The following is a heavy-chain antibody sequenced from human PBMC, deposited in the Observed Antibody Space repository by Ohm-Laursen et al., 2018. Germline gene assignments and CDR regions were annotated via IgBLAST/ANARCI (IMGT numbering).Heavy chain of an antibody. CDR1: GFTFSNYA. J-gene: IGHJ4*02. CDR2: SRHKENNYST. D-gene: IGHD4-17*01. CDR3: AKFNADYP. V-gene: IGHV3-72*01. Sequence: SLRLSCTASGFTFSNYAMSWVRQAPGKGLEWVGRSRHKENNYSTVYAASVRGRFTISRDESKNEMYLQMKSLKTGDTAVYYCAKFNADYPWGQGTLVSVSS.